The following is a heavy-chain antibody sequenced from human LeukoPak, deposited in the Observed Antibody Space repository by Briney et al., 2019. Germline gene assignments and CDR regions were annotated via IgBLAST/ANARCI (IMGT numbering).Heavy chain of an antibody. CDR2: ISGDGGTT. D-gene: IGHD5-24*01. Sequence: PGGSLRLSCAASGFTFDDYAMHWVRQVPGKGLEWVSFISGDGGTTYYADSVKGRFTISRDNSKNYLYLQMNSLGTEDSALYYCAKDGRWLNVGYSYHGVDVWGQGTTVTVSS. CDR1: GFTFDDYA. V-gene: IGHV3-43*02. CDR3: AKDGRWLNVGYSYHGVDV. J-gene: IGHJ6*02.